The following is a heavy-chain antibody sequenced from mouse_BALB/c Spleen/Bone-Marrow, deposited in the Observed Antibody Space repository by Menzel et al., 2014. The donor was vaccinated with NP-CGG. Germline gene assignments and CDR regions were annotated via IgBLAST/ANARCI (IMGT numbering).Heavy chain of an antibody. CDR3: AREVVATDYFDY. CDR2: MNPFNDGT. V-gene: IGHV1-14*01. J-gene: IGHJ2*01. CDR1: RYTFTSYV. D-gene: IGHD1-1*01. Sequence: EVKLMESGPELVKPGASVKMSCKASRYTFTSYVLHWVRQKPGQGLEWIGFMNPFNDGTKYNEKFKGKATLTSDKSSSTDYMELSSLTSEDSAVYYCAREVVATDYFDYWGQGTTLTVSS.